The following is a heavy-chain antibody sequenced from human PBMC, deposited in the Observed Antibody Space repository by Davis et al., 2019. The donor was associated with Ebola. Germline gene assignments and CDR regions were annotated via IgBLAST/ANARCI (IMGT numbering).Heavy chain of an antibody. Sequence: SVPVSCLSSLGTLRSYAISWVRQAPGQRLEWMGRIIPLLAIPNFAQKFQGRVTITADKSTSTAYMVLSSLRSEDTAVYYCAGEEIYGGNSGDFQHWGQGTLVTVSS. V-gene: IGHV1-69*04. CDR2: IIPLLAIP. D-gene: IGHD4-23*01. CDR1: LGTLRSYA. J-gene: IGHJ1*01. CDR3: AGEEIYGGNSGDFQH.